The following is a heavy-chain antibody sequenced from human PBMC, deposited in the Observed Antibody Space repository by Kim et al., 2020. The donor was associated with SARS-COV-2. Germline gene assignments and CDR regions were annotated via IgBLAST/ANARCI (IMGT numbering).Heavy chain of an antibody. Sequence: GGSLRLSCAASGFTFSSYWMHWVRQAPGKGLVWVSRINSDGSSTSYADSVKGRFTISRDNAKNTLYLQMNSLRAEDTAVYYCARDGLVVPAAMFLFSYTWFDPGGQGTLVTVSS. CDR3: ARDGLVVPAAMFLFSYTWFDP. V-gene: IGHV3-74*01. J-gene: IGHJ5*02. CDR2: INSDGSST. CDR1: GFTFSSYW. D-gene: IGHD2-2*01.